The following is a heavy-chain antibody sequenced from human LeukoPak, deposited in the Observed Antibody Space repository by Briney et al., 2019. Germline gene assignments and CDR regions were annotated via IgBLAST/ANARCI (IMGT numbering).Heavy chain of an antibody. V-gene: IGHV3-30*04. J-gene: IGHJ6*02. CDR1: GFTFSSYA. Sequence: GGSLRLSCAASGFTFSSYAMHWVRQAPGKGLEWVAVMSYDGSNKYYADSVKGRFTISRDNSKNTLYLQMNSLRAEDTAVYYCARPTGYSSSWYGGDYYGMDVWGQGTTVTVSS. CDR3: ARPTGYSSSWYGGDYYGMDV. CDR2: MSYDGSNK. D-gene: IGHD6-13*01.